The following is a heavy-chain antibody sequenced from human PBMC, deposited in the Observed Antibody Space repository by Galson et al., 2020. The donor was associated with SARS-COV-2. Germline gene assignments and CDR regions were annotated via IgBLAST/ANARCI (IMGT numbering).Heavy chain of an antibody. CDR1: GGSISSGGYY. CDR3: ARDRNCSGGSCSYFDY. CDR2: IYYTWST. D-gene: IGHD2-15*01. J-gene: IGHJ4*02. Sequence: SETLSLTCTVSGGSISSGGYYWSWLRQHPGKGLEWIVYIYYTWSTYYNPSLKSRVTISVDTSKNQFSLKLSSVTAADTAVYYCARDRNCSGGSCSYFDYWGQGTLGTV. V-gene: IGHV4-31*03.